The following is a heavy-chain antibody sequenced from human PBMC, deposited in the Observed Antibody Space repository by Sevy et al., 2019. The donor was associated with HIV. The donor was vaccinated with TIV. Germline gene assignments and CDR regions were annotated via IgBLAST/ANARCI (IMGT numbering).Heavy chain of an antibody. CDR1: GGSISGSSYY. CDR2: IYYSGST. D-gene: IGHD2-2*01. CDR3: ASQIVVVPAAYFDY. V-gene: IGHV4-39*01. J-gene: IGHJ4*02. Sequence: SETMSLTCTVSGGSISGSSYYWGWIRQPPGKGLEWIGSIYYSGSTYYNPSLKSRVTISVDTSKNQFSLKLSSVTAADTAVYYCASQIVVVPAAYFDYWGQGTLVTVSS.